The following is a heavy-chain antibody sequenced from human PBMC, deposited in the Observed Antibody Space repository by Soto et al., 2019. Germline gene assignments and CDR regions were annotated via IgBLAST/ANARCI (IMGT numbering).Heavy chain of an antibody. CDR1: GFTFSSYV. J-gene: IGHJ3*02. D-gene: IGHD6-19*01. V-gene: IGHV3-23*01. CDR2: ISGSGGST. Sequence: GGSLRLSCAASGFTFSSYVMNWVRQAPGKGLEWVSTISGSGGSTYYADSVEGRFTFSRDNSKNTLHLLMNSLRAEDTAVYYCAQGRRNGWYDAFDICRQGTMVTVS. CDR3: AQGRRNGWYDAFDI.